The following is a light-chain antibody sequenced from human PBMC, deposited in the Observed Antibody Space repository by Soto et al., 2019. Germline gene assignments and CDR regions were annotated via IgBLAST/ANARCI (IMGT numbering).Light chain of an antibody. J-gene: IGKJ1*01. CDR2: GAS. V-gene: IGKV3-20*01. CDR1: RRVSSGY. CDR3: QQYHTSPVT. Sequence: EIVLTQSPGTLSLSPGERATLSCRASRRVSSGYLAWYQQNPGQPPRLLTYGASGRATGIPDRFSGSGSGTDFTLTISRLEPEDFAVYYCQQYHTSPVTFGQGTKVDIK.